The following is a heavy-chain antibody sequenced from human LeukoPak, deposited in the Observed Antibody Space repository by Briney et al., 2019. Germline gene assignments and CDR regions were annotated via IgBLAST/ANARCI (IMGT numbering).Heavy chain of an antibody. D-gene: IGHD4-17*01. CDR3: AKDGDLYGHADY. CDR2: ISYDGSKK. CDR1: GFTFSSYS. J-gene: IGHJ4*02. V-gene: IGHV3-30*18. Sequence: GGSLRLSCAASGFTFSSYSMNWVRQAPGKGLEGVASISYDGSKKYYADSLKGRFTISRDNSKKTLYLQMNSLRAEDTAVYYCAKDGDLYGHADYWGQGTLVTVSS.